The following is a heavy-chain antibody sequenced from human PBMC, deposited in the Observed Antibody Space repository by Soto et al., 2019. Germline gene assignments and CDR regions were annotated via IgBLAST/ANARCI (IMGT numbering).Heavy chain of an antibody. Sequence: PSETLSLTCTVSGGSISSGDYYWSWIRQPPGKGLEWIGYIYYSGSTYYNPSLKSRVTISVDTSKNQFSLKLSSVTAADTAVYYCARGGYYDSSGYGSEWYFDLWGRGTLVTVSS. D-gene: IGHD3-22*01. CDR2: IYYSGST. CDR1: GGSISSGDYY. CDR3: ARGGYYDSSGYGSEWYFDL. V-gene: IGHV4-30-4*01. J-gene: IGHJ2*01.